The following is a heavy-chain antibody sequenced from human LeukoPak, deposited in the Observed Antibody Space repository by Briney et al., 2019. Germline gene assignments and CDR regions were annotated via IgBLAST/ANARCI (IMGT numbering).Heavy chain of an antibody. J-gene: IGHJ4*02. CDR3: AREVVVAATLFDY. D-gene: IGHD2-15*01. CDR2: IYYSGST. V-gene: IGHV4-59*12. CDR1: GGSISPYY. Sequence: ETLSLTCTVSGGSISPYYWSWIRQPPGKGLVWIGYIYYSGSTNYNPSLKSRVTISVDTSKNQFSLKLSSVTAADTAVYYCAREVVVAATLFDYWGQGTLVTVSS.